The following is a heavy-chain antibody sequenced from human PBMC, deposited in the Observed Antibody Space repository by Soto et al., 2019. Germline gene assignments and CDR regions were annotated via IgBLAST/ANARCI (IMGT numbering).Heavy chain of an antibody. CDR3: ANAALAYCGGDSYSTFDY. D-gene: IGHD2-21*02. J-gene: IGHJ4*02. CDR1: GFTFSSYG. Sequence: QVQLVESGGGVVQPGRSLRLSCAASGFTFSSYGMHWVRQAPGKGLEWVAVISYDGSNKYYADSVKGRFTISRDNSKNTLYLQMNSLRAEDTAVYYCANAALAYCGGDSYSTFDYWGQGTLVTVSS. CDR2: ISYDGSNK. V-gene: IGHV3-30*18.